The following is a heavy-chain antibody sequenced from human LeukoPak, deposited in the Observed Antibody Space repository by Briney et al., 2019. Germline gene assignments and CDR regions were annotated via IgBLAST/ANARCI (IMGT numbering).Heavy chain of an antibody. V-gene: IGHV4-61*02. CDR2: IYTSGST. CDR3: ARAVGSLNWFDP. J-gene: IGHJ5*02. Sequence: SSETLSLTCTVSGGSISSGSCYWSWIRQPAGKGLEWIGRIYTSGSTNYNPSLKSRVTISVDTSKNQFSLKLSSVTAADTAVYYCARAVGSLNWFDPWGQGTLVTVSS. D-gene: IGHD2-15*01. CDR1: GGSISSGSCY.